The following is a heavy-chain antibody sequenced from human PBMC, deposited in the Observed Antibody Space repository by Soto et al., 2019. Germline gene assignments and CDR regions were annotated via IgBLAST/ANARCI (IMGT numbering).Heavy chain of an antibody. CDR2: IDKSGAT. CDR3: VRDVAGKRGYDDYFDF. J-gene: IGHJ4*02. D-gene: IGHD3-3*01. CDR1: GDSIESGRGY. Sequence: PSETLSLSCTASGDSIESGRGYWTWIRQKSGKCLEWIGFIDKSGATHYNPSLKSRLRISVDTSKNQFSLKLTSVTAADTAVYYCVRDVAGKRGYDDYFDFWGQGFRVTV. V-gene: IGHV4-31*03.